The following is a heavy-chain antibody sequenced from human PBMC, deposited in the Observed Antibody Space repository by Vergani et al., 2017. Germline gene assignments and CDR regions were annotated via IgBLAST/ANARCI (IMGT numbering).Heavy chain of an antibody. J-gene: IGHJ4*02. CDR1: GFTFSSYG. Sequence: QVQLVESGGGVVQPGRSLRLSCAASGFTFSSYGMHWVRKAPGKGVEWVAVIWYDGSNKYYADSVKGRVTISRDNSKNTLYLQMNSLRAEDTAVYYCARDGTMVRGVIIPRSNFDYWGQGTLVTVSS. CDR3: ARDGTMVRGVIIPRSNFDY. CDR2: IWYDGSNK. V-gene: IGHV3-33*01. D-gene: IGHD3-10*01.